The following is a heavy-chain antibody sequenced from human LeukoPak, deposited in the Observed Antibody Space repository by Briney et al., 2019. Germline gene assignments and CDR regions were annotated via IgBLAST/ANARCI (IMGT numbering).Heavy chain of an antibody. CDR3: ARGLEYYYDSSGYYPTFDY. CDR1: GDSVSSNSAA. V-gene: IGHV6-1*01. J-gene: IGHJ4*02. CDR2: TYYRSKWYN. Sequence: SQTLSLTCAISGDSVSSNSAAWNWIRQSPSRGLEWLGRTYYRSKWYNDYAVSVKSRITINPDTSKNQFSLQLNSVTPEDTAVYYCARGLEYYYDSSGYYPTFDYWGQGTLVTVSS. D-gene: IGHD3-22*01.